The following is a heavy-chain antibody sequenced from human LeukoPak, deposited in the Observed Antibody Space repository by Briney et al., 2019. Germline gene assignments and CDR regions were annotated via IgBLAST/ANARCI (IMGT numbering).Heavy chain of an antibody. CDR1: GFSLSTSGVG. J-gene: IGHJ4*02. V-gene: IGHV2-5*02. CDR3: AHRYNWNYRNY. CDR2: IYWDDHK. Sequence: SGPTLVKPTQTLTLTCTFSGFSLSTSGVGVGWIRQPPGKALEWLALIYWDDHKRYSPSLTSRLTITKDTTKNQVVLTMTNLDPVDTATYYCAHRYNWNYRNYWGQGTLVTVSS. D-gene: IGHD1-7*01.